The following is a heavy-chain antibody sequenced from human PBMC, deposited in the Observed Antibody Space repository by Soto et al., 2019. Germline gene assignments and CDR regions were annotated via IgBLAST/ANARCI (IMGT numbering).Heavy chain of an antibody. CDR3: ASLYCSSTSCSAQYYGMDV. V-gene: IGHV5-10-1*01. J-gene: IGHJ6*02. CDR2: IDPSDSYT. D-gene: IGHD2-2*01. Sequence: GESLKISCKGSGYSFTIYWISWVRQMPGKGLEWMGRIDPSDSYTNYSPSFQGHVTISADKSISTAYLQWSSLKASDTAMYYCASLYCSSTSCSAQYYGMDVWGQGTTVTVSS. CDR1: GYSFTIYW.